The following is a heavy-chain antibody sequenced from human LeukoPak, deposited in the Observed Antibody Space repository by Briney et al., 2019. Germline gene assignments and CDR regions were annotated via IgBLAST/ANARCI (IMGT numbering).Heavy chain of an antibody. CDR1: GFTFSNYA. CDR2: IYSGGST. J-gene: IGHJ5*02. CDR3: ARDRLEWPSAWFDP. Sequence: GGSLRLSCAASGFTFSNYAMTWVRQAPGKGLEWVSVIYSGGSTYYADSVKGRFTISRDNSKNTLYLQMNSLRAEDTAVYYCARDRLEWPSAWFDPWGQGTLVTVSS. V-gene: IGHV3-66*01. D-gene: IGHD3-3*01.